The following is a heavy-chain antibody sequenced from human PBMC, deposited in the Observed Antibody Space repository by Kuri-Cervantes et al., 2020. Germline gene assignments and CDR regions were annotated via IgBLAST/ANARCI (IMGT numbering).Heavy chain of an antibody. J-gene: IGHJ3*02. V-gene: IGHV3-30-3*01. Sequence: GGSLRLSCAASGFTFNTYAVHWVRQAPGKGLEWVAVVSSDGSNKYYADSVKDRFTISRDNSKNTLYLRMNSLITEDTAVYYCAREPSQSLGVGFDIWGQGTMVTVSS. D-gene: IGHD7-27*01. CDR3: AREPSQSLGVGFDI. CDR1: GFTFNTYA. CDR2: VSSDGSNK.